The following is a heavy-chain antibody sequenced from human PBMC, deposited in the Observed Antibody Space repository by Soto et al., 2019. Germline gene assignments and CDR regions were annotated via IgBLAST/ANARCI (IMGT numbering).Heavy chain of an antibody. CDR2: IPGSSSTT. CDR3: ARGREDNSDHHFGHLFDS. CDR1: GFTFSSYA. Sequence: PGGSLRLSCAASGFTFSSYAMSWVRQAPGKGLEWVSSIPGSSSTTYYADSVKGRFTISRDNSKNMLYLQMNSLRAEDTAVYYCARGREDNSDHHFGHLFDSWGQGTLVTVSS. J-gene: IGHJ4*02. V-gene: IGHV3-23*01. D-gene: IGHD3-22*01.